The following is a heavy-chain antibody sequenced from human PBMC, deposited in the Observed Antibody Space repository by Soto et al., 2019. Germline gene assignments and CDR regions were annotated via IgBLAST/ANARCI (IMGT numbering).Heavy chain of an antibody. CDR3: AINIVRGHWDFEL. CDR2: ISSDGSQK. CDR1: GIAFSGCG. V-gene: IGHV3-30*03. J-gene: IGHJ2*01. D-gene: IGHD3-10*01. Sequence: QVQLVESGGGVVQPGKSLRLSCAASGIAFSGCGMFWVRQTPSKGLEWVAAISSDGSQKYYADSVKGRFTISRDNSKNTLYVQMNGLTTEDTAVYYCAINIVRGHWDFELWGRGTLVTVSS.